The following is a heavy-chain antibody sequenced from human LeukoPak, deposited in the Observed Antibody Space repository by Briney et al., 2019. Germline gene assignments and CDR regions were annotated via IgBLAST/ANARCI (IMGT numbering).Heavy chain of an antibody. CDR1: GYSFANYW. J-gene: IGHJ5*02. CDR3: ARAERSGTYPLVWFDP. D-gene: IGHD3-10*01. V-gene: IGHV5-51*01. CDR2: IYPGDSGT. Sequence: GESLKISCKGSGYSFANYWIGWVRQLPGKGLECMGIIYPGDSGTIYSPSFQGQVTISADKSSNTAYLQWSSLKTSDTAIYYCARAERSGTYPLVWFDPWGQGTLVTVSS.